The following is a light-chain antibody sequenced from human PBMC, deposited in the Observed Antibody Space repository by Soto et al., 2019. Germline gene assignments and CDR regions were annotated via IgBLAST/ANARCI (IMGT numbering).Light chain of an antibody. CDR1: QSVSSSY. J-gene: IGKJ1*01. CDR2: GAS. Sequence: EIVLTQSPGTLSLSPGERATLSCRASQSVSSSYLAWYQQKPGQAPRLLIYGASSRATGIPDRFSGSGSGTNFTLTIMRLEPEDFAVYYCQQYGSSPWTFGQGTKVEIK. V-gene: IGKV3-20*01. CDR3: QQYGSSPWT.